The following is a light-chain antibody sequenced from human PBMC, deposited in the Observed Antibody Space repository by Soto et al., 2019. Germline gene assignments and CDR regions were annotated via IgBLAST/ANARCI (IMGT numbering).Light chain of an antibody. CDR2: ETS. CDR1: QNIYQF. Sequence: DSQMTQYPSSLSASIGDRITITCRASQNIYQFLNWYQQKPGKPPKLLIYETSNLQSGVPSRFSGSGFGTDFSLTISGLQPDDFATYYCQQSFRPPITFGQGTRLETK. V-gene: IGKV1-39*01. CDR3: QQSFRPPIT. J-gene: IGKJ5*01.